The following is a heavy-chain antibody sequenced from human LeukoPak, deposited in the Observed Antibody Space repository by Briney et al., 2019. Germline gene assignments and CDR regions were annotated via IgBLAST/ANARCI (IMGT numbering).Heavy chain of an antibody. V-gene: IGHV3-23*01. D-gene: IGHD2-21*01. CDR2: INASGGNT. J-gene: IGHJ4*02. Sequence: GGSLRLSCAASGFTFSGYAMNWVRQAPGKGLEWVSSINASGGNTYHADSVKGRFTISRDSSKNTLFLQMNRLRPEDAAVYYCAKAPVTTCRGAYCYPFDYWGQGTLVTVSS. CDR1: GFTFSGYA. CDR3: AKAPVTTCRGAYCYPFDY.